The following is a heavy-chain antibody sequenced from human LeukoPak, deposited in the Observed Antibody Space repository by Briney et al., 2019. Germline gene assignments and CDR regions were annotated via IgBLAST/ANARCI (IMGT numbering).Heavy chain of an antibody. D-gene: IGHD3-22*01. CDR1: GGSFSGYY. CDR3: AREALYYYDSSGYDIRNWFDP. CDR2: INHSGST. Sequence: PSETLSLTCAVYGGSFSGYYWSWIRQPPGKGLEWIGEINHSGSTNYNPSLKSRVTISVDTSKNQFSLKLSSVTAADTAVYYRAREALYYYDSSGYDIRNWFDPWGQGTLVTVSS. J-gene: IGHJ5*02. V-gene: IGHV4-34*01.